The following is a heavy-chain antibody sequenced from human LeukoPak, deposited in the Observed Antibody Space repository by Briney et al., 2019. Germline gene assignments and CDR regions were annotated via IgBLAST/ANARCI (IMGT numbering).Heavy chain of an antibody. D-gene: IGHD6-6*01. CDR2: VFYSGST. CDR1: DDSISGSRYY. J-gene: IGHJ4*02. Sequence: PSETLSLTCTVSDDSISGSRYYWGWIRLPPGRGLEWIGSVFYSGSTYYNPSPKSRVAISLDTSKSQFSLRLSSVTAADTAVYYCARGVSYSSSHFDYWGQGTRVTVSS. V-gene: IGHV4-39*07. CDR3: ARGVSYSSSHFDY.